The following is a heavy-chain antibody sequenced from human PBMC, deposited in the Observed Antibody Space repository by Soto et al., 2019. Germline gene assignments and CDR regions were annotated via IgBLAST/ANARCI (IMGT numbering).Heavy chain of an antibody. CDR3: ARDRGIAAAGTRAFDI. J-gene: IGHJ3*02. Sequence: DSVKVSYKASGHTFTSYGISWVRQAPGQGLEWMGWISAYNGNTNYAQKLQGRVTMTTDTSTSTAYMELRSLRSDDTAVYYCARDRGIAAAGTRAFDIWGQGTMVTVSS. CDR2: ISAYNGNT. CDR1: GHTFTSYG. V-gene: IGHV1-18*01. D-gene: IGHD6-13*01.